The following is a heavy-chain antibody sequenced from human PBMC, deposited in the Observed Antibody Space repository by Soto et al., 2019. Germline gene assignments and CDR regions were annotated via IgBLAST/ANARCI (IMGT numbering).Heavy chain of an antibody. V-gene: IGHV4-39*07. CDR2: IYYSGST. CDR1: GGSISSSSYY. D-gene: IGHD4-17*01. Sequence: LSETLSLTCTVSGGSISSSSYYWVLIRQPPGKGLEWIGSIYYSGSTYYNPSLKSRVTISVDRSKNQFSLKLSSVTAADTAVYYWARAQTPLTSYYYRGQRTLVPVSS. CDR3: ARAQTPLTSYYY. J-gene: IGHJ4*02.